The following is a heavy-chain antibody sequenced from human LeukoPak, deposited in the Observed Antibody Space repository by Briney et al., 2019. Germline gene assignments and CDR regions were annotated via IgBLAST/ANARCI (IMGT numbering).Heavy chain of an antibody. J-gene: IGHJ4*02. Sequence: SGPALVKPTQTLTLTCTFSGSSLSTSGMCVSWIRQPPGKALEWLALIDWDDDKYYSTSLKTRLTISKDTSKNQVVLTMTNMDPVDTATYYCARTTYDYVWGSYEAHDYWGQGTLVTVSS. CDR3: ARTTYDYVWGSYEAHDY. CDR1: GSSLSTSGMC. D-gene: IGHD3-16*01. CDR2: IDWDDDK. V-gene: IGHV2-70*01.